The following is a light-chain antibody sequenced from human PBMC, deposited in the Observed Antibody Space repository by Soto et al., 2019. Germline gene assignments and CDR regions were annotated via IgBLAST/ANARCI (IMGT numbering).Light chain of an antibody. Sequence: QSALTQPRSVSGSPGQSVTISCTGTSSDVGGYNYVSWYQQHPGKAPKLMIYAVSRRPSGVPGRFSGSKSGNTASLTISGLQAEDEADYYCCSYAGSFIWLFGGGTKLTVL. CDR3: CSYAGSFIWL. CDR1: SSDVGGYNY. CDR2: AVS. V-gene: IGLV2-11*01. J-gene: IGLJ3*02.